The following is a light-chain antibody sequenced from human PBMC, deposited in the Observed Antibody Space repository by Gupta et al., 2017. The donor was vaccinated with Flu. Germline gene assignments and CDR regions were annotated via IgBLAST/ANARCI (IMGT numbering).Light chain of an antibody. CDR3: GTWDSRLGAWV. CDR2: EDN. J-gene: IGLJ3*02. V-gene: IGLV1-51*02. Sequence: QSLSPQPPSVETAPGQKVTIPCSGSTSNIGNNYVASYQQPPGTAPKLVIYEDNKRPSGIPDRFSGSKSDTSATLGITGLQTGDEADYCCGTWDSRLGAWVFGGGTKLTVL. CDR1: TSNIGNNY.